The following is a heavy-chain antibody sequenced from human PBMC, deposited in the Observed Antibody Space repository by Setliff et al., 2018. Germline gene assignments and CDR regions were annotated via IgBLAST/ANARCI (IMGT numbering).Heavy chain of an antibody. CDR1: GFSFSNTW. CDR2: IKSKPDGGTT. Sequence: GGSLRLSCAASGFSFSNTWMNWVRQAPGKGLEWVGRIKSKPDGGTTDYAAPVKGRFAISRDDSKNTLYLQMDSLKTEDTAVYYCAKSSVASTFYYFYYMDVWGKGTTVTVSS. J-gene: IGHJ6*03. CDR3: AKSSVASTFYYFYYMDV. D-gene: IGHD6-19*01. V-gene: IGHV3-15*01.